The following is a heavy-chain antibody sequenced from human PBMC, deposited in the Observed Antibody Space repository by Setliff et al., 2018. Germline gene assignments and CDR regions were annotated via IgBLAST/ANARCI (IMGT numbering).Heavy chain of an antibody. D-gene: IGHD1-26*01. Sequence: KVSCKASGFTFTSSAVQWVRQARGQRLEWIGWIVVGSGNTNYAQKFQERVTITRDMSTSTAYMELSSLRSEDTAVYYCAADLGIVGATMPFDYWGQGTLVTVSS. CDR3: AADLGIVGATMPFDY. CDR1: GFTFTSSA. V-gene: IGHV1-58*01. CDR2: IVVGSGNT. J-gene: IGHJ4*02.